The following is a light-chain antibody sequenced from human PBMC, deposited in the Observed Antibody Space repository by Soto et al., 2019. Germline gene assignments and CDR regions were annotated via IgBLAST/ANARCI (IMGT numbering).Light chain of an antibody. V-gene: IGLV2-8*01. CDR1: SSDVGGYKY. CDR3: SSYTGSNKLV. Sequence: QSALTQPPSASGSPGQSVTISCTGTSSDVGGYKYVSWYQQHPGKAPKLMIYEVTKRPSGVPDRFSGSKSGNTASLTVSGLQAEDVAHYYCSSYTGSNKLVFGGGTKLTVL. CDR2: EVT. J-gene: IGLJ3*02.